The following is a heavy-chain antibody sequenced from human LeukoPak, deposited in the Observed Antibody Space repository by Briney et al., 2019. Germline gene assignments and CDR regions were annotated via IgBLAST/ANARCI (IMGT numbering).Heavy chain of an antibody. V-gene: IGHV4-4*07. Sequence: SETLSLTCTVSGGSISSYYWSWIRQPAGKGLEWIGRIYYSGNTNYNPSLKSRVTISVDTSNNQFSLKLSSVTAADTAVYYCARHPCTSSCRGGFDYWGQGTLVTVSS. D-gene: IGHD2-2*01. CDR3: ARHPCTSSCRGGFDY. J-gene: IGHJ4*02. CDR1: GGSISSYY. CDR2: IYYSGNT.